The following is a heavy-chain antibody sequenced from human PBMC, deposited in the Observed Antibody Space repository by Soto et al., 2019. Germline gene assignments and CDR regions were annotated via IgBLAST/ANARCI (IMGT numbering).Heavy chain of an antibody. Sequence: SETLSLTCTVSGGSISNYYWNLIRQSPGKGLEWIGYIYSSGSTHYNPSLQNRVTISIDTSKNQVSLKVNSVTAADTAVYYCARDHPHSYGVYYFEYWGQGTPVTVSS. CDR2: IYSSGST. D-gene: IGHD5-18*01. CDR1: GGSISNYY. V-gene: IGHV4-59*01. J-gene: IGHJ4*02. CDR3: ARDHPHSYGVYYFEY.